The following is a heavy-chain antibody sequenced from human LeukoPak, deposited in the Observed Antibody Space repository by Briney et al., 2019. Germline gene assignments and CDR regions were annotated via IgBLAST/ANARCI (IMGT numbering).Heavy chain of an antibody. CDR1: GFTFINYS. CDR3: ARVRYSSSWYGYYYYYYMDV. CDR2: ISTNSAFI. Sequence: GGSLRLSCTASGFTFINYSMNWVRQAPGKGLEWVSSISTNSAFIYYADSVRGRFTISRDNTKNSLYLQMNSLRAEDTAVYYCARVRYSSSWYGYYYYYYMDVWGKGTTVTVSS. J-gene: IGHJ6*03. V-gene: IGHV3-21*01. D-gene: IGHD6-13*01.